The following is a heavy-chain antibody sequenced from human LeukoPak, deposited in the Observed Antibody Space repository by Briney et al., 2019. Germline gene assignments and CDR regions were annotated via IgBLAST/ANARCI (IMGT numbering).Heavy chain of an antibody. CDR3: AKELDYGDYPETFDP. CDR1: GFTFSDYW. J-gene: IGHJ5*02. D-gene: IGHD4-17*01. Sequence: PGGSLRLSCAASGFTFSDYWMSWVRQAPGKGLEWVANIKQDGSEKYYVDSVKGRFTISRDNAKNSLYLQMNSLRVEDTAVYYCAKELDYGDYPETFDPWGQGTLVTVSS. V-gene: IGHV3-7*01. CDR2: IKQDGSEK.